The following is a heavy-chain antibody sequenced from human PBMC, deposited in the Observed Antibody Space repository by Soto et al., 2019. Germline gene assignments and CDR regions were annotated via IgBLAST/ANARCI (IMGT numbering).Heavy chain of an antibody. J-gene: IGHJ6*02. V-gene: IGHV4-30-4*08. CDR1: GGSISSEYYH. D-gene: IGHD3-16*01. Sequence: QVLLQQSGPGLVEPSQTLSLTCAVSGGSISSEYYHWTWIRQSPGKGLEWIGYIHYTGAIMYNPSFKSRLTMPVDTSKNQFSLHLTSVTAADTAVYFCAREVDGGDRDHYALDVWGQGTTVTVSS. CDR3: AREVDGGDRDHYALDV. CDR2: IHYTGAI.